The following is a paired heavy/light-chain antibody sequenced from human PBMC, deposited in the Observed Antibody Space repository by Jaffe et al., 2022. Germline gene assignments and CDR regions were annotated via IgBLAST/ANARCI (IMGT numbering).Light chain of an antibody. J-gene: IGKJ4*01. Sequence: DIVMTQSPLSLPVTPGEPASISCRSSQSLLHSNGYNYLDWYLQKPGQSPQLLIYLGSNRASGVPDRFSGSGSGTDFTLKISRVEAEDVGVYYCMQALQTLLTFGGGTKVEIK. CDR3: MQALQTLLT. CDR2: LGS. CDR1: QSLLHSNGYNY. V-gene: IGKV2-28*01.
Heavy chain of an antibody. D-gene: IGHD2-2*01. CDR2: ISAYNGNT. V-gene: IGHV1-18*01. J-gene: IGHJ4*02. Sequence: QVQLVQSGAEVKKPGASVKVSCKASGYTFTSYGISWVRQAPGQGLEWMGWISAYNGNTNYAQKLQGRVTMTTDTSTSTAYVELRSLRSDDTAVYYCARPLYCSSTSCYEFDYWGQGTLVTVSS. CDR3: ARPLYCSSTSCYEFDY. CDR1: GYTFTSYG.